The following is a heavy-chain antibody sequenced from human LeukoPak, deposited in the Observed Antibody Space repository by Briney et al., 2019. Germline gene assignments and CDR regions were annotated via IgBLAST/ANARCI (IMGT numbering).Heavy chain of an antibody. CDR1: GYNFARYG. V-gene: IGHV1-46*03. J-gene: IGHJ4*02. CDR3: AREGYYGSGSYYNY. CDR2: INPSGGST. Sequence: GASVKVSCKASGYNFARYGMTWVRQAPGQGLEWMGIINPSGGSTSYAQKFQGRVTMTRDTSTSTVYMELSSLRSEDTAVYYCAREGYYGSGSYYNYWGQGTLVTVSS. D-gene: IGHD3-10*01.